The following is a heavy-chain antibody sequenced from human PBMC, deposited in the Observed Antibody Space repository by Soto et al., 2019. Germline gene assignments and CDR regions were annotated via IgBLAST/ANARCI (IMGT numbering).Heavy chain of an antibody. J-gene: IGHJ4*02. D-gene: IGHD3-10*01. CDR2: INHSGST. CDR3: ATRHRTPHYYGSGSYGVFDY. Sequence: QVQLQQWGAGLLKPSETLSLTCAVYGGSFSGYYWSWIRQPPGKGLEWIGEINHSGSTNYNPSLKSPVTLSVDTSKNQFSLKLSSVTAADTAVYYCATRHRTPHYYGSGSYGVFDYWGQGTLVTVSS. CDR1: GGSFSGYY. V-gene: IGHV4-34*01.